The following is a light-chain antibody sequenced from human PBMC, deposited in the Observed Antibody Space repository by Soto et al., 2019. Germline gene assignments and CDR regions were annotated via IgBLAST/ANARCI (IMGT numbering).Light chain of an antibody. CDR1: QSIGYY. J-gene: IGKJ2*01. CDR2: AAS. Sequence: DIQMTQSPSSLSASVGDRVTITCRASQSIGYYLNWYQQKPGRAPNLLIFAASSLQSGVPSRFSGSGSGTDFTLTISRLQPEDFANYYCQQSYSTPQNTFGQGTKLEIK. CDR3: QQSYSTPQNT. V-gene: IGKV1-39*01.